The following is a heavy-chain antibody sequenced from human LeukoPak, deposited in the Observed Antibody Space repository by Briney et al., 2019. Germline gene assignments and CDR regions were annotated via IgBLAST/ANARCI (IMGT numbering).Heavy chain of an antibody. CDR2: INHSGST. V-gene: IGHV4-30-2*01. Sequence: SQTLTLTCTVSGDSINSGGYYWSWIRQPPGKGLEWIGEINHSGSTNYNPSLKSRVTISVDTSKNQFSLRLTSVTAADTAVYYCARDSIRVQTGTTPWGRGTLVTVSA. CDR1: GDSINSGGYY. D-gene: IGHD1-1*01. J-gene: IGHJ5*02. CDR3: ARDSIRVQTGTTP.